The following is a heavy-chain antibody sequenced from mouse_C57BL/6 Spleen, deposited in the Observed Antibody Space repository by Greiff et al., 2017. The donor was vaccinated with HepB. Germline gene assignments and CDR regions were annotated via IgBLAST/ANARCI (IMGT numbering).Heavy chain of an antibody. CDR1: GYTFTSYW. J-gene: IGHJ3*01. CDR3: AREKGYYGSRNSFAY. Sequence: VQLQQSGAELAKPGASVKLSCKASGYTFTSYWMHWVKQRPGQGLEWIGYLNPSSGYTKYNQKFKDKATLTADKSTSTAYMQLSSLTYEDSAVYYCAREKGYYGSRNSFAYWGQGTLVTVSA. V-gene: IGHV1-7*01. D-gene: IGHD1-1*01. CDR2: LNPSSGYT.